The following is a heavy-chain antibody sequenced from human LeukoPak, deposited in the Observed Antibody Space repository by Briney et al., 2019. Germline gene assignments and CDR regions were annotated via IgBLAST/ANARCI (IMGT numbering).Heavy chain of an antibody. J-gene: IGHJ3*02. CDR3: ARPDGPTPRYSSGRYAFDI. V-gene: IGHV4-34*01. CDR2: INHSGST. CDR1: GGSFSGYY. D-gene: IGHD6-19*01. Sequence: SETLSLTCAVYGGSFSGYYWSWIRQPPGKGLEWIGEINHSGSTNYNPSLKSRVTISVDTSKNQFSLKLSSVTAADTAVYYCARPDGPTPRYSSGRYAFDIWGQGTMVTVSS.